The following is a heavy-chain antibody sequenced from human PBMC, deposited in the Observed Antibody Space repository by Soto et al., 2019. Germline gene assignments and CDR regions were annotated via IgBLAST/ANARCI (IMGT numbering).Heavy chain of an antibody. CDR1: GFTFSNAW. D-gene: IGHD3-22*01. CDR2: IKGKTDGGTP. J-gene: IGHJ4*01. CDR3: TTDSYSSIIVVRFDY. Sequence: GGSLRLSCAASGFTFSNAWINWVRQAPGKGLEWVGRIKGKTDGGTPDYAAPVKGRFAISRDDSKNMVYLQMNSLKTEDTGLYYCTTDSYSSIIVVRFDYWGHGTLVTVSS. V-gene: IGHV3-15*07.